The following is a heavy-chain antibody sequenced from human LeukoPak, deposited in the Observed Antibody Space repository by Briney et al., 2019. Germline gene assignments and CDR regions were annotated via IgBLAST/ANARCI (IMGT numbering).Heavy chain of an antibody. CDR1: GFTFSSYA. CDR2: ISGSGGST. Sequence: GVSLRLSCAASGFTFSSYAMSWVSQTPGKGLEWVSAISGSGGSTYYADSVKGRFTISRDNSKNTLFLQMNSLRAEDTAFYYCASSLLTRGRGPSDYWGQGTLVTVSS. V-gene: IGHV3-23*01. CDR3: ASSLLTRGRGPSDY. D-gene: IGHD3-16*01. J-gene: IGHJ4*02.